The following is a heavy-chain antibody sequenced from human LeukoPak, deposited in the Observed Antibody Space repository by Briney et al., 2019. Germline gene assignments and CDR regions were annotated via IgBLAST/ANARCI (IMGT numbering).Heavy chain of an antibody. Sequence: SETLSLTCTVSGGSISSYYWSWIRQPPGKGLEWIGYIYYSGSTNYNPSLNSRVTISVDTSKNQFSLKLSSVTAADTAVYYCARHSYSSGWYWFDPWGQGTLVTVSS. CDR2: IYYSGST. D-gene: IGHD6-19*01. J-gene: IGHJ5*02. CDR3: ARHSYSSGWYWFDP. V-gene: IGHV4-59*08. CDR1: GGSISSYY.